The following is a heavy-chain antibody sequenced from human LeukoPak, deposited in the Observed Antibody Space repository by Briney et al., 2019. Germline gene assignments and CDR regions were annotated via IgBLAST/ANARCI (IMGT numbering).Heavy chain of an antibody. CDR1: GFTFSSYG. J-gene: IGHJ4*02. V-gene: IGHV3-33*01. D-gene: IGHD3-10*01. Sequence: GGSLRLSCAASGFTFSSYGMHWVRQAPGKGLEWVAVIWYDGSNKYYADSVKGRFTISRDNSKNTLYLQMNSLRAEDTAVYYCAGDVYYGSGSYFDYWGQGTLVTVSS. CDR2: IWYDGSNK. CDR3: AGDVYYGSGSYFDY.